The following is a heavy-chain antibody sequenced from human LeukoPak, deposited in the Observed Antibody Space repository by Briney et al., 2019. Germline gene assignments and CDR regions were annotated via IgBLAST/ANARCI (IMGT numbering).Heavy chain of an antibody. CDR1: GYTFTGYY. CDR3: ARVGRGSGAY. V-gene: IGHV1-2*06. Sequence: GASVKVSCKTSGYTFTGYYIHWVRQAPGQGLEWLGRIDPNSGGTSYAHNFQGRVTMTRDTSISTAYMDLSSLRSDDTAVHYCARVGRGSGAYWGQGTLVTVSS. J-gene: IGHJ4*02. CDR2: IDPNSGGT. D-gene: IGHD2-15*01.